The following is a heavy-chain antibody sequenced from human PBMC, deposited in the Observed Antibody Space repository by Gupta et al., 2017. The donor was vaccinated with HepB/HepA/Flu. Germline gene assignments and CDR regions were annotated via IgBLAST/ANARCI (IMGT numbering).Heavy chain of an antibody. CDR1: GGTFSSYA. D-gene: IGHD2-2*02. CDR2: IIPIFGTA. CDR3: ARDTGYCSSTSCYTPFDY. Sequence: QVQLVQSGAEVKKPGSSVKVSCKASGGTFSSYAIRWVRQAPGQGLEWMGGIIPIFGTANYAQKFQGRVTITADESTSTAYMELSSLRSEDTAVYYCARDTGYCSSTSCYTPFDYWGQGTLVTVSS. V-gene: IGHV1-69*01. J-gene: IGHJ4*02.